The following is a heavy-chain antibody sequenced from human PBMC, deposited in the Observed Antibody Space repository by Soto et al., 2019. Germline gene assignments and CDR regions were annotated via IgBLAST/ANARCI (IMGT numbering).Heavy chain of an antibody. J-gene: IGHJ2*01. Sequence: EVQVLESGGGLVQPGWSLRLSCAGSGFTFINYAMNWVRQAPGKGLEWLSSISGGGDAAFFPDSVRGRFTISRDNSKNTVTLQMNSLGVDDTAVYYCARKILGSTTRPNYWYFDLWGRGTLVTVSS. V-gene: IGHV3-23*01. CDR1: GFTFINYA. CDR2: ISGGGDAA. D-gene: IGHD7-27*01. CDR3: ARKILGSTTRPNYWYFDL.